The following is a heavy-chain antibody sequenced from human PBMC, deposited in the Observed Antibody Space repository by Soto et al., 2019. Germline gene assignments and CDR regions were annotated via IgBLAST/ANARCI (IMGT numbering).Heavy chain of an antibody. D-gene: IGHD2-2*02. CDR2: ILYSGKT. Sequence: SETLSLTCTVSGGSMNSASYYWTWIRQHPGKGLEWIGYILYSGKTYYNPSLKSRVVISVDTSRSHFSLDLTSVTAADTAVYYCARSYTLSLWPAPNWFDPWGQGTLVTAPQ. CDR3: ARSYTLSLWPAPNWFDP. J-gene: IGHJ5*02. V-gene: IGHV4-31*03. CDR1: GGSMNSASYY.